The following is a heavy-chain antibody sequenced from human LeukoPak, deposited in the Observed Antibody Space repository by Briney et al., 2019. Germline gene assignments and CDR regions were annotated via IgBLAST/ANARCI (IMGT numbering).Heavy chain of an antibody. V-gene: IGHV3-74*03. CDR3: AREGQGYHDSSGYYNYFDY. CDR2: IHSDGGST. Sequence: QPGGSLRLSCAASGFIFSSSWIHWVRQAPGKGLVWVSRIHSDGGSTAYADSVKGRFTISRDNAKNTLYLQMNSLRAEDTAVYYCAREGQGYHDSSGYYNYFDYWGQGTLVTVSS. J-gene: IGHJ4*02. CDR1: GFIFSSSW. D-gene: IGHD3-22*01.